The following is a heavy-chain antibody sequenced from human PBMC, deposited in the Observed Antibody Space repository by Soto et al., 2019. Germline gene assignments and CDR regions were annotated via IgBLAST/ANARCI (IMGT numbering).Heavy chain of an antibody. Sequence: KVSCKASGYTFTAYYMHWVRHAPGQGLEWMGWINPNSGGTYHAQNFQGRVTMTRDTSTTTAYMELASLRSDDTAVYYCARGGGRGYNELDPWGHGTLVTVSS. J-gene: IGHJ5*02. D-gene: IGHD5-12*01. CDR2: INPNSGGT. CDR1: GYTFTAYY. V-gene: IGHV1-2*02. CDR3: ARGGGRGYNELDP.